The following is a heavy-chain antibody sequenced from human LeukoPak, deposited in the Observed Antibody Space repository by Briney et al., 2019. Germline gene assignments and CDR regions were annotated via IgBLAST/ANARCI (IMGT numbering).Heavy chain of an antibody. J-gene: IGHJ5*02. CDR2: INHSGST. V-gene: IGHV4-34*01. D-gene: IGHD6-13*01. CDR1: GGSFSGYY. Sequence: SETLSLTCAVYGGSFSGYYWSWIRQPPGKGLEWIGEINHSGSTNYNPSLKSRCTISVDTSKNQFSLKLSSVPAADTAVYYCARGFRVYSNYPSWLDPRGQGTLVNVSS. CDR3: ARGFRVYSNYPSWLDP.